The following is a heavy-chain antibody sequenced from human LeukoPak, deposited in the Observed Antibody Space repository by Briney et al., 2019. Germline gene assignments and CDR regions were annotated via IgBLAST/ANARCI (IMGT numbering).Heavy chain of an antibody. CDR3: ARVWSGYSLGSWFDP. Sequence: SVKVSCKASGGAFSSYAISWVRQAPGQGLEWMGRIIPIFGTANYAQKFQGRVTITTDESTSTAYMELSSLRSEDTAVYYCARVWSGYSLGSWFDPWGQGTLVTVSS. J-gene: IGHJ5*02. V-gene: IGHV1-69*05. D-gene: IGHD3-3*01. CDR1: GGAFSSYA. CDR2: IIPIFGTA.